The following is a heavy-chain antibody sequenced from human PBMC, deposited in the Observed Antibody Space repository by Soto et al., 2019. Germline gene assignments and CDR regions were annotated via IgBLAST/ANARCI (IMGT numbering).Heavy chain of an antibody. Sequence: QIQLIQSGAEVKKPGASVRVSCKASGYTFTNYGINWLRQAPGQGLEWLGWISGYSDNTHYGQKFQGRVTMTKDTSTGTAYMVLRSLRSDDTAMYYCARERQVVGSTWYALDIWGQGTKVTVSS. CDR1: GYTFTNYG. J-gene: IGHJ3*02. CDR2: ISGYSDNT. CDR3: ARERQVVGSTWYALDI. D-gene: IGHD1-26*01. V-gene: IGHV1-18*01.